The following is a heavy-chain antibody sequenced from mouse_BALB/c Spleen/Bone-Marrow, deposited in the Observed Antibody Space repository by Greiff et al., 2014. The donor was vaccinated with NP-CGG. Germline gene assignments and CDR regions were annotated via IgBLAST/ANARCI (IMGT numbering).Heavy chain of an antibody. CDR2: ISSGGGSS. D-gene: IGHD2-3*01. CDR1: GFAFSSYD. Sequence: EVQVVESGGGLVKPGGSLKLSCAASGFAFSSYDMSWVRQTPEKRLEWVAYISSGGGSSYYPDTVKCRFTISRDNAKNTLYLQMRSLKFEDTDMYYCARHEDGYYDVMDYWGQGTSVTVSS. J-gene: IGHJ4*01. V-gene: IGHV5-12-1*01. CDR3: ARHEDGYYDVMDY.